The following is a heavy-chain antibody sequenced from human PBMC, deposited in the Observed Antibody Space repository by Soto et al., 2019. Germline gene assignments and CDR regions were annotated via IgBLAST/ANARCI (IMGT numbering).Heavy chain of an antibody. V-gene: IGHV1-69*13. CDR3: ARDAHDYGDFDY. CDR1: GGTFSSYA. Sequence: SVKVSCKASGGTFSSYAISWVRQAPGQGLEWMGGIIPIFGTANYAQKFQGGVTITADESTSTAYMELSSLRSEDTAVYYCARDAHDYGDFDYWGQGTLVTVSS. J-gene: IGHJ4*02. D-gene: IGHD4-17*01. CDR2: IIPIFGTA.